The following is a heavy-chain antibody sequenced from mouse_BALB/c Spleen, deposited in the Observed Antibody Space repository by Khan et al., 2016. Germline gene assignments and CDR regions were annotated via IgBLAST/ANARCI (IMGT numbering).Heavy chain of an antibody. CDR1: GYTFTNYG. CDR2: INTYTGEP. V-gene: IGHV9-3-1*01. Sequence: QIQLVQSGPELKKPGETVKISCKASGYTFTNYGMNWVKQAPGKGLKWMGWINTYTGEPTYADDFKGRVAFSLETSASTAYLQINNLKNEDTATYFCARGKYDGVAYWGQGTLVTVSA. J-gene: IGHJ3*01. CDR3: ARGKYDGVAY. D-gene: IGHD2-14*01.